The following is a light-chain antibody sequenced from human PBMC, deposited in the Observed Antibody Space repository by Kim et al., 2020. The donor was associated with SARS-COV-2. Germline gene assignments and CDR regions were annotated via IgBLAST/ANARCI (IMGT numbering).Light chain of an antibody. Sequence: DIQMTQSPSSLSASVGDRVTITCRASQSLSTSLNWYKQTPGKAPKLLIYAASTLQSGVPSRFSGSGSGTDFTLTISSLQPEDFATYFCQQSYTTPLTFRGGTKADI. V-gene: IGKV1-39*01. CDR1: QSLSTS. CDR3: QQSYTTPLT. CDR2: AAS. J-gene: IGKJ4*01.